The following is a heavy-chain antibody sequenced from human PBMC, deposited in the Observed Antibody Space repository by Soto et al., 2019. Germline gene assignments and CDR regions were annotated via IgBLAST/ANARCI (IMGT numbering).Heavy chain of an antibody. J-gene: IGHJ4*02. CDR3: ARDSGAKLSSS. CDR1: GGTFSSYR. V-gene: IGHV1-69*01. Sequence: QVQLVQSGAEVREPGSSVKVSCKASGGTFSSYRINWVRQAPGQGLEWVGGIVPIYRTADYAQKFQGRVSITAHESARTTYLELSSLKSQDTAVYYCARDSGAKLSSSWGQGTLVTVSS. CDR2: IVPIYRTA. D-gene: IGHD6-13*01.